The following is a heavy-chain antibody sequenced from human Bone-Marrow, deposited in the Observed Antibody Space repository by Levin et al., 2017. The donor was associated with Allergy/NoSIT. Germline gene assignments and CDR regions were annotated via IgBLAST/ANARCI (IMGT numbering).Heavy chain of an antibody. CDR1: GFVFNSYT. CDR2: ISTSSAYI. Sequence: GESLKISCEASGFVFNSYTMSWVRQAPGKGLEWVSSISTSSAYIYYADSVKDRFIISRDNAKNSLFLEMSSLRAEDTALYFCARIWEVIVPPPDAFDLWGQGTGVSVSS. CDR3: ARIWEVIVPPPDAFDL. J-gene: IGHJ3*01. D-gene: IGHD2/OR15-2a*01. V-gene: IGHV3-21*06.